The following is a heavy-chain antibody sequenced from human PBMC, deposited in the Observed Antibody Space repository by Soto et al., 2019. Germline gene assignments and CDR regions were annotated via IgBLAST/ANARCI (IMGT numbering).Heavy chain of an antibody. V-gene: IGHV3-30-3*01. J-gene: IGHJ6*02. CDR3: ARDRGYYYGSGRQYYYYYVMDV. Sequence: QVQLVEYGGGVVQPGRSLRLSCAASGFTFSSYAMHWVRQAPGKGLEWVAVISYDGINKYYADSVKGRFTISRDNSKNTLYLQMNSLRAEDTAVYYCARDRGYYYGSGRQYYYYYVMDVWGQGTTVTVSS. D-gene: IGHD3-10*01. CDR1: GFTFSSYA. CDR2: ISYDGINK.